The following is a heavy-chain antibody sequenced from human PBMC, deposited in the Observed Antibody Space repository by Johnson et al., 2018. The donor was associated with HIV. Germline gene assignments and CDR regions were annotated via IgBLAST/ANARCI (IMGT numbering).Heavy chain of an antibody. CDR2: ISSSGGTI. J-gene: IGHJ3*02. CDR3: AGDRGYWDAFDI. Sequence: QVQLVESGGGLVKPGGSLRLSCAASRFTFSDYYMSWIRRTPGKGLEWVSYISSSGGTIYYADSVKGRFPISRDNAKNSLDLQMNSRRAGDRAVYYWAGDRGYWDAFDIWGQGTMVTVSS. CDR1: RFTFSDYY. D-gene: IGHD3-22*01. V-gene: IGHV3-11*04.